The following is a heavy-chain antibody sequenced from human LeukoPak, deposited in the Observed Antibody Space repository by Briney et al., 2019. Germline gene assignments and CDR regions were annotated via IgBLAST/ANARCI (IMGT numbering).Heavy chain of an antibody. Sequence: PGRSLRLSCAASGFTFSSYGMHWVRQAPGKGLEWVAVIWYEGGNKYYADSVKGRFTISRDNSKNTLYLQMNSLRAEDTAVYYCARASICSSTSCYRPYYYYYGMDVWGQGTTVTVSS. CDR2: IWYEGGNK. CDR3: ARASICSSTSCYRPYYYYYGMDV. CDR1: GFTFSSYG. V-gene: IGHV3-33*01. J-gene: IGHJ6*02. D-gene: IGHD2-2*01.